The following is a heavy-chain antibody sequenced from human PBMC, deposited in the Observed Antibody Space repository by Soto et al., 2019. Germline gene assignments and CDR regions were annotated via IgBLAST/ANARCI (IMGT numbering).Heavy chain of an antibody. V-gene: IGHV2-5*02. CDR2: IYWDDDK. J-gene: IGHJ4*02. CDR3: ARAVAARQDY. D-gene: IGHD6-6*01. Sequence: GLDLEWLALIYWDDDKRYSPSLKSRLTITKDTSKNQVVLTMTNMDPVDTATYYCARAVAARQDYWGQGTLVTVSS.